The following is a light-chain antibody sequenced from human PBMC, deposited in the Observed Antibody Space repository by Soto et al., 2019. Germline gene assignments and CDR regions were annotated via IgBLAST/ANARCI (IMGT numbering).Light chain of an antibody. CDR2: SNS. V-gene: IGLV1-44*01. CDR3: EAWEVSLKVVL. CDR1: SSNIGTNT. Sequence: QSVLTQPPSASGTPGQRGTISFSGSSSNIGTNTLNWYKHLPGSAPNLLIFSNSPRPSGVPDRFPGSKSGTSASLAISGRQTADEADYDREAWEVSLKVVLFGGGTQVTVL. J-gene: IGLJ2*01.